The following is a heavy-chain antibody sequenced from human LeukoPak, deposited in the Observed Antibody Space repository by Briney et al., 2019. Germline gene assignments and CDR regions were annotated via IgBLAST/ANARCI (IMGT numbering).Heavy chain of an antibody. D-gene: IGHD4-23*01. J-gene: IGHJ2*01. CDR3: AKVHNGGNSHWYFDL. V-gene: IGHV3-9*01. CDR2: ISWNSGNI. CDR1: GFTFDDYA. Sequence: PGGSLRLSCAASGFTFDDYAMHWVRQVPGKGLEWVSGISWNSGNIDYADSVKGRFTISRDNAKNSLYLQVNSLRAEDTALYYCAKVHNGGNSHWYFDLWGRGTLVTVSS.